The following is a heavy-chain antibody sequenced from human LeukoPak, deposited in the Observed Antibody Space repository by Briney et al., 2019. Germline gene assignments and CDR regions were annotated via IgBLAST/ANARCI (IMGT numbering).Heavy chain of an antibody. CDR3: ARESSDPATYFHP. CDR2: IYYSGST. V-gene: IGHV4-31*03. D-gene: IGHD3-16*02. J-gene: IGHJ1*01. CDR1: GDSISSGGYN. Sequence: SETLSLTCTVSGDSISSGGYNWSWIRQHPGKGLEWIGYIYYSGSTYFSPSLKSRVTISLDTSKNQFSLKLNSVTAADTAMYYCARESSDPATYFHPWGQGTLVTVSS.